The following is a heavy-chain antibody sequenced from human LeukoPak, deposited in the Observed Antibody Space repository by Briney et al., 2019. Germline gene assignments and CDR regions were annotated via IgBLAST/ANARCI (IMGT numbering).Heavy chain of an antibody. CDR2: IYYSGST. CDR1: GGSISSYY. V-gene: IGHV4-59*01. D-gene: IGHD4-17*01. Sequence: SETLSLTCTVAGGSISSYYWSWIRQPPGKGLEWIGYIYYSGSTNYNPSLKSRVTISVDTSKNQISLKLSSVTAADTAVYYCARDRGDYGDYVAGLFDYWGQGTLVTVSS. CDR3: ARDRGDYGDYVAGLFDY. J-gene: IGHJ4*02.